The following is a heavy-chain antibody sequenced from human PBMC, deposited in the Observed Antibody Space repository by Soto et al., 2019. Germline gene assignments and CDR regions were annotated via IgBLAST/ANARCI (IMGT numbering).Heavy chain of an antibody. V-gene: IGHV3-74*01. CDR1: GFTFNSYW. CDR2: IHSDGSTT. CDR3: VRGDKGGFDL. Sequence: EVQLVESEGGLVQRGGSLRLSCAASGFTFNSYWMHWVRQSPGQGLVWVSHIHSDGSTTTYADSVKGRFTISRDNAKNTLYLQMNSLRAEDTAVYYCVRGDKGGFDLWGQGTTVTVSS. J-gene: IGHJ3*01. D-gene: IGHD2-21*02.